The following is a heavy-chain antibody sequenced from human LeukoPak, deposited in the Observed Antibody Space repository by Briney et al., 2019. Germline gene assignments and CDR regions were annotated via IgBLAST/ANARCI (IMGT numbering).Heavy chain of an antibody. D-gene: IGHD1-14*01. CDR2: IYPGDSDT. V-gene: IGHV5-51*01. Sequence: GESLKISCKGSGYIFTNYWIGWVRQMPEKGLEWMGIIYPGDSDTRYSPSFQGQVTISADKSISTAYLQWSSLKTSDTAMYYCARRRGTTVGVSLDYWGQGTLVTVSS. J-gene: IGHJ4*02. CDR3: ARRRGTTVGVSLDY. CDR1: GYIFTNYW.